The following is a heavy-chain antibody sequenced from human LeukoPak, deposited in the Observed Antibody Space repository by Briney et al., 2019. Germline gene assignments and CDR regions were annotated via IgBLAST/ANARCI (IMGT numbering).Heavy chain of an antibody. CDR3: ARGGNYGDYGGYFDY. D-gene: IGHD4-17*01. CDR1: GGSISSYY. J-gene: IGHJ4*02. Sequence: SETLSLTCTVSGGSISSYYWSWIRQPPGKGLEWIGYIYYSGSTNYNPSLRSRVTISVDTSKDQFSLKLSSVTAADTAVYYCARGGNYGDYGGYFDYWGQGTLVTVSS. CDR2: IYYSGST. V-gene: IGHV4-59*08.